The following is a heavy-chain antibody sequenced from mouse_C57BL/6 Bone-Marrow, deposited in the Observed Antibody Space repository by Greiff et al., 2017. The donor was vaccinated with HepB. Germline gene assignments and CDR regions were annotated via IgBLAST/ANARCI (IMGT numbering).Heavy chain of an antibody. CDR2: IFPGSGST. CDR3: ARSYLITTPFDY. V-gene: IGHV1-75*01. J-gene: IGHJ2*01. D-gene: IGHD1-1*01. Sequence: QVHVKQSGPELVKPGASVKISCKASGYTFTDYYINWVKQRPGQGLEWIGWIFPGSGSTYYNEKFKGKATLTVDKSSSTAYMLLSSLTSEDSAVYFCARSYLITTPFDYWGQGTTLTVSS. CDR1: GYTFTDYY.